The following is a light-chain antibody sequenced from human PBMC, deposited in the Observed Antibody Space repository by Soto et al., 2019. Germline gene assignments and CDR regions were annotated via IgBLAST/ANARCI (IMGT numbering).Light chain of an antibody. J-gene: IGKJ4*01. CDR1: QSIGSW. CDR2: KAS. CDR3: QQYNSYPLT. Sequence: DIQMTQSPSILSASVGERVTITCRASQSIGSWLAWYQQKPGQAPNLLIYKASNLESGVPSRFSGSGSGTEFTLTISSLQPDDFATYYCQQYNSYPLTFGGGTKVDIK. V-gene: IGKV1-5*03.